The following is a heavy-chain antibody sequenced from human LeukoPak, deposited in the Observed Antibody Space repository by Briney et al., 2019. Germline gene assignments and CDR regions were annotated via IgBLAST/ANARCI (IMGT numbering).Heavy chain of an antibody. Sequence: PGGSLRLSCAASGFTFSSYGMHWVRQAPGKGLEWVAVISYDGSNKYYADSVKGRFTISRDNSKNTLYLQMNSLRAEDTAVYYCARVPYCSSTSCYIAVWYFDLWGRGTLVTVSS. J-gene: IGHJ2*01. CDR3: ARVPYCSSTSCYIAVWYFDL. D-gene: IGHD2-2*01. V-gene: IGHV3-30*03. CDR1: GFTFSSYG. CDR2: ISYDGSNK.